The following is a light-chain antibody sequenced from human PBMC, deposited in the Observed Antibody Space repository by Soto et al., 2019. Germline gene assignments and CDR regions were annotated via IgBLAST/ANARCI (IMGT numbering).Light chain of an antibody. CDR1: QGIRND. V-gene: IGKV1-6*01. Sequence: AIQMTQSPSSLSASVGDRVNITCRASQGIRNDLAWYQQRPGAAPKLLIFASSNLQTGVPSRFRGSGSGTDFTLTISSLLPDDFATYYCLQDYTYPRTFGQGTKGEI. CDR3: LQDYTYPRT. J-gene: IGKJ1*01. CDR2: ASS.